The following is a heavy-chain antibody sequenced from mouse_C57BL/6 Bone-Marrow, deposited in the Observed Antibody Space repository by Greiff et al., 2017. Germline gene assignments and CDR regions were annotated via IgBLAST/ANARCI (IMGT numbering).Heavy chain of an antibody. D-gene: IGHD1-2*01. CDR2: INPGSGGT. V-gene: IGHV1-54*01. CDR1: GYAFTNYL. Sequence: QVQLKQSGAELVRPGTSVKVSCKASGYAFTNYLIEWVKQRPGQGLEWIGVINPGSGGTNYNEKFKGKATLTADKSSSTAYMQLSSLTSEDSAVYFCARGAYYGGFAYWGQGTLVTVSA. CDR3: ARGAYYGGFAY. J-gene: IGHJ3*01.